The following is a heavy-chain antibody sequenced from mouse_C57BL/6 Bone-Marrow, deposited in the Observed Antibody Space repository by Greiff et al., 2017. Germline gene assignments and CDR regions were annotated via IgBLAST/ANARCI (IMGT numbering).Heavy chain of an antibody. Sequence: EVKVVESGEGLVKPGGSLKLSCAASGFTFSSYAMSWVRQTPEKRLEWVAYISSGGDYIYYADTVKGRFTISRDNARNTLYLQMSSLKSEDTAMYYCTRGSLITTVVAGGYYFDYWGQGTTLTVSS. D-gene: IGHD1-1*01. CDR3: TRGSLITTVVAGGYYFDY. V-gene: IGHV5-9-1*02. J-gene: IGHJ2*01. CDR1: GFTFSSYA. CDR2: ISSGGDYI.